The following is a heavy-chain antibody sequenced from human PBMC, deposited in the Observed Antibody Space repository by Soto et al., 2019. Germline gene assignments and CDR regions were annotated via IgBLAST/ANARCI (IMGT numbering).Heavy chain of an antibody. CDR2: ISDYNGNT. V-gene: IGHV1-18*01. CDR1: GYTFTSYG. Sequence: QVQLVQSGAEVKKPGASVKVSCKASGYTFTSYGISWVRQAPGQGLEWMGWISDYNGNTNYAQKLQGRVTMTTDTATSPAYMELRSLRSDDTAVYYCARSVASYGMDVWGQGTTVTVSS. D-gene: IGHD2-21*01. J-gene: IGHJ6*02. CDR3: ARSVASYGMDV.